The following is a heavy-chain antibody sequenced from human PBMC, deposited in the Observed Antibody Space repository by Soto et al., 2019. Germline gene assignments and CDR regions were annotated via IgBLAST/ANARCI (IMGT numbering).Heavy chain of an antibody. CDR2: MSAYNGNT. J-gene: IGHJ5*02. CDR1: GYAFTSYG. CDR3: ARDAIPPKGDMVVLVAAVPLDP. Sequence: QVQLVQSGAEVKKPWASVKFSCKAPGYAFTSYGISWVRQAPGQGVEWMGWMSAYNGNTNYAQKLQGRVTMTTDTSTSTAYMELRSLRSDDTALYYCARDAIPPKGDMVVLVAAVPLDPWGQGTLVTVSS. V-gene: IGHV1-18*01. D-gene: IGHD2-15*01.